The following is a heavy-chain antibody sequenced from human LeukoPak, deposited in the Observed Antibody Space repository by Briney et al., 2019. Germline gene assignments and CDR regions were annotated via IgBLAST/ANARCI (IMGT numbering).Heavy chain of an antibody. CDR1: GGSISSSSYY. D-gene: IGHD3-10*01. CDR3: ARLLGNYGSGSLDY. J-gene: IGHJ4*02. Sequence: SETLPLTCTVSGGSISSSSYYWGWIRQPPGKGPEWIGSIYYSGSTYYNPSLKSRVIISVDKSKNQFSLKLNSVTAADTAVYYCARLLGNYGSGSLDYWGQGTLVTVSS. V-gene: IGHV4-39*01. CDR2: IYYSGST.